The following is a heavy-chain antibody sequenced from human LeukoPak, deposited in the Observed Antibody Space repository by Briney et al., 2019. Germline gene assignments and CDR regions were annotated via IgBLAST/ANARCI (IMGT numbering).Heavy chain of an antibody. CDR2: IYYSGST. Sequence: PSETLSLTCTVSGGSISSYYWSWIRQPPGKGLEWIGYIYYSGSTNYNPSLKSRVTISVDTSKNQFSLKLSSVTAADTAVYFCAGTMSYYGTWGQGTLVTVSS. CDR1: GGSISSYY. V-gene: IGHV4-59*08. D-gene: IGHD3-10*01. CDR3: AGTMSYYGT. J-gene: IGHJ5*02.